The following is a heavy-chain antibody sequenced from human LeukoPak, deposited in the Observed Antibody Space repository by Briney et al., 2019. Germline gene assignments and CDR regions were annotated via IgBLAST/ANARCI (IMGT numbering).Heavy chain of an antibody. CDR1: GFTFSSSA. Sequence: GGSLRLSCAASGFTFSSSAMSWVRQAPGKGLEWVSSISGSGSGGSTYYADSVKGRFTISRDNSKNTLYLQMNSLRAEDTAVYCCAKSGYNRFDYWGQGTLVTVSS. J-gene: IGHJ4*02. CDR2: ISGSGSGGST. CDR3: AKSGYNRFDY. V-gene: IGHV3-23*01. D-gene: IGHD5-24*01.